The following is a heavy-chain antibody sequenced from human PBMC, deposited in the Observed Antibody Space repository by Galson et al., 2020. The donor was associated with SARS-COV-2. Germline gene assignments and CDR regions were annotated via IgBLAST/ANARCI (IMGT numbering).Heavy chain of an antibody. CDR3: ARTYDFWSGYSHYYYYGMDV. D-gene: IGHD3-3*01. CDR2: ISSSGSTI. Sequence: GESLKISCAASGFTFSSYEMNWVRQAPGKGLEWVSYISSSGSTIYYADSVKGRFTISRDNAKNSLYLQMNSLRAEDTAVYYCARTYDFWSGYSHYYYYGMDVWGQGTTVTVSS. V-gene: IGHV3-48*03. CDR1: GFTFSSYE. J-gene: IGHJ6*02.